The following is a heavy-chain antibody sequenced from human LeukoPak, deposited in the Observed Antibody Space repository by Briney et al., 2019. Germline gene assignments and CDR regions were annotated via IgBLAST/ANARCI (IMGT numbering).Heavy chain of an antibody. Sequence: GESLRLSCAASGFTFNTFAMSWARQAPGKGLEWVSGISGSGGSANYADSVKGRFTISRDNSKNTLYLQMNSLRVEDTAVYYCRYFLPHFDYWGQGTLVTVSS. CDR1: GFTFNTFA. D-gene: IGHD2/OR15-2a*01. CDR3: RYFLPHFDY. V-gene: IGHV3-23*01. J-gene: IGHJ4*02. CDR2: ISGSGGSA.